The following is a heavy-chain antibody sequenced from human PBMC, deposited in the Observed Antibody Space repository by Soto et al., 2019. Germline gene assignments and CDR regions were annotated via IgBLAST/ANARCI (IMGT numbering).Heavy chain of an antibody. CDR2: IAGSGTRT. CDR3: ALLIGQLSDVDY. D-gene: IGHD1-1*01. V-gene: IGHV3-23*01. J-gene: IGHJ4*02. CDR1: GFIFSGYA. Sequence: GGSLRLSCAASGFIFSGYAMTWVRQAPGKGPEWVSAIAGSGTRTYYADFVKGRFTISRDNSKNMLSLQMNSLRAEDTAVYYCALLIGQLSDVDYWGQGTLVTVSS.